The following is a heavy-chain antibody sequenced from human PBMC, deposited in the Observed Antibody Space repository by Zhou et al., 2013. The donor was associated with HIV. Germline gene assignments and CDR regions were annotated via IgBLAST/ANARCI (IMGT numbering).Heavy chain of an antibody. D-gene: IGHD2-21*02. J-gene: IGHJ6*02. Sequence: QVQLVQSGAEVKKPGSSVKVSCKASGDTFGTYAISWVRQAPGQGLDWMGGIIPMFHTTNYAQKFQGRVSITADESTNTVHMELSSLRFEDTAVYYCASGKWGLGWYYHGMDVWGQGTTVTVSS. CDR1: GDTFGTYA. CDR3: ASGKWGLGWYYHGMDV. CDR2: IIPMFHTT. V-gene: IGHV1-69*12.